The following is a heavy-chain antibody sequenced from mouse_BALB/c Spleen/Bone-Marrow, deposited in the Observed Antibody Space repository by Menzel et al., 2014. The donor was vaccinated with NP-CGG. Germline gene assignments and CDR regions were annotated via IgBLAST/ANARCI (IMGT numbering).Heavy chain of an antibody. CDR3: AREGGLRRGDYYVMDY. D-gene: IGHD2-4*01. V-gene: IGHV1-14*01. J-gene: IGHJ4*01. CDR2: INPYSDGT. Sequence: LVESGPELVKPGASVKMSCKASGYTFTGYVMHWVKQKPGQGLEWIGYINPYSDGTKYNEKFKGKATQTSDKSSSTAYMELSSLTSEDSAVYYCAREGGLRRGDYYVMDYWGQGTSVTVSS. CDR1: GYTFTGYV.